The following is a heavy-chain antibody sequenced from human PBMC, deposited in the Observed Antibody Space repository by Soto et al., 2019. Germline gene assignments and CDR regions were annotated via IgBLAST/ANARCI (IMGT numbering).Heavy chain of an antibody. Sequence: QVQLQESGPGLVKPSQTLSLTCTVSGGSISSGGYYWSWIRQHPGKGLEWIGYIYYSGSTYYNPSLKGRVTISVDTSKNQFSLKLSSVTAADTAVYYCARGGADHYYDSSGPHDYWGQGTLVTVSS. CDR2: IYYSGST. CDR3: ARGGADHYYDSSGPHDY. J-gene: IGHJ4*02. V-gene: IGHV4-31*03. CDR1: GGSISSGGYY. D-gene: IGHD3-22*01.